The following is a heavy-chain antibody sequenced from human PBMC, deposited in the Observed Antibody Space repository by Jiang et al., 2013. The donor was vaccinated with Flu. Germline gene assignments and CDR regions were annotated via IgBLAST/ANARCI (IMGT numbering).Heavy chain of an antibody. CDR2: INPSGGST. Sequence: SGAEVKKPGASVTISCGASGYTFTSFYVHWVRQAPGQGLEWIGIINPSGGSTTFAQNFQGRVTLTRDTSASTIYMELTSLRSEDTAVYYCAREADTSGFPYLWGQGTMLTVSS. D-gene: IGHD3-22*01. CDR3: AREADTSGFPYL. J-gene: IGHJ3*01. V-gene: IGHV1-46*01. CDR1: GYTFTSFY.